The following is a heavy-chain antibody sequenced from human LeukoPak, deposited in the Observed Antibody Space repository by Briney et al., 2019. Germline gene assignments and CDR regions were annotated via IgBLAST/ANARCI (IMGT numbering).Heavy chain of an antibody. J-gene: IGHJ5*02. V-gene: IGHV3-23*01. Sequence: GGSLRLSCAASGITFSTYAMSWVCQAPGKGLEWVSVISSGGGSTHYADSVKGRFAISRDNSKNTVHLQMNSLRVEDTAVYYCALRRGSSGWSGRWSDPWGQGTLVTVSS. CDR1: GITFSTYA. D-gene: IGHD6-19*01. CDR3: ALRRGSSGWSGRWSDP. CDR2: ISSGGGST.